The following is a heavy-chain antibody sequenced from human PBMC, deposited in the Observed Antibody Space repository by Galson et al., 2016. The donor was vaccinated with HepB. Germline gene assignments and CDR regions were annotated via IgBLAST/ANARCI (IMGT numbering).Heavy chain of an antibody. D-gene: IGHD5-18*01. CDR2: IDSSGQKT. V-gene: IGHV3-21*03. J-gene: IGHJ6*02. CDR1: RISFSSHS. Sequence: SLRLSCVASRISFSSHSMDWVRQAPGKGLEWISYIDSSGQKTHYADSVKGRFTISSDNAKESLYLQMSSLRGEDTAIYYCARDLYSYGYFYGLDVWGQGTTVTVSS. CDR3: ARDLYSYGYFYGLDV.